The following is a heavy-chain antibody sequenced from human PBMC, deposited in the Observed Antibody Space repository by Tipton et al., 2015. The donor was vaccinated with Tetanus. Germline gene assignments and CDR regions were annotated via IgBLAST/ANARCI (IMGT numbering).Heavy chain of an antibody. CDR1: GFTFSSYP. J-gene: IGHJ4*02. CDR3: ASSTVTR. Sequence: VQSGGSLRLSCAASGFTFSSYPMAWVRQAPGKGLEWISYISTTSNTIYYADSVKGRFTISRDNAMNSVSLQMTSLRREDAGVYYCASSTVTRWGPGAPVTVSS. V-gene: IGHV3-48*01. CDR2: ISTTSNTI. D-gene: IGHD4-17*01.